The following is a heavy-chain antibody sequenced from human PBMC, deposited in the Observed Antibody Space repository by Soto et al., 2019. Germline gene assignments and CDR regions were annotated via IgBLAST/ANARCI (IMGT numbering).Heavy chain of an antibody. Sequence: GGSLRLSCAASGFTFSSYAMSWARQGPGKGLEWVSGIIESGGSTYYADSVKGRFTISRDNSKNTLDLQMNSLTAEDTAVYYCAKDYGSGCPFDDWGHGA. V-gene: IGHV3-23*01. D-gene: IGHD6-19*01. CDR2: IIESGGST. CDR1: GFTFSSYA. J-gene: IGHJ4*01. CDR3: AKDYGSGCPFDD.